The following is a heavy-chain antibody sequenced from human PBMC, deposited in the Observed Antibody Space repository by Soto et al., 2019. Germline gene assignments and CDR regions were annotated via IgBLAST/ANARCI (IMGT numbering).Heavy chain of an antibody. CDR2: IYCSGST. Sequence: SETLSLTCAVSAGSISGTGVYWAWIRQSPGKGLEWAGTIYCSGSTYYNPSLESRVIISVDTSKNQFSLKLSSVTASDAAVYYCATFRGMTTATTERYFDYWGQGTLVTVSS. CDR3: ATFRGMTTATTERYFDY. D-gene: IGHD4-17*01. J-gene: IGHJ4*02. V-gene: IGHV4-39*01. CDR1: AGSISGTGVY.